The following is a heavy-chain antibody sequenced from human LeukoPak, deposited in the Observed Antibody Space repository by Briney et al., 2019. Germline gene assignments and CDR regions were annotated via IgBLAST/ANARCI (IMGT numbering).Heavy chain of an antibody. CDR1: GYTFTSYA. D-gene: IGHD2-2*02. Sequence: ASVKVSCKASGYTFTSYAMHWVRQAPGQRLEWMGWINAGNGNTKYSQEFQGRVTITRDTSASTAYMELSSLRSEDMAVYYCARDCSSTSCYTYYYYYYMDVWGKGTTVTVSS. CDR3: ARDCSSTSCYTYYYYYYMDV. CDR2: INAGNGNT. V-gene: IGHV1-3*03. J-gene: IGHJ6*03.